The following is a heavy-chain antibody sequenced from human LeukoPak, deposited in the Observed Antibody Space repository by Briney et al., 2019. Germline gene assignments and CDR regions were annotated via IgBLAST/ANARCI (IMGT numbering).Heavy chain of an antibody. V-gene: IGHV3-9*01. D-gene: IGHD6-6*01. CDR1: EFTFDDYA. Sequence: GGSLRLSCAASEFTFDDYAMHWVRQAPGKGLEWVSGISWNSGSIGYADSVKGRFTISRDNAKNSLYLQMNSLRAEDTALYYCAKVGSSSSLDAFDIWGQGTMVTVSS. J-gene: IGHJ3*02. CDR3: AKVGSSSSLDAFDI. CDR2: ISWNSGSI.